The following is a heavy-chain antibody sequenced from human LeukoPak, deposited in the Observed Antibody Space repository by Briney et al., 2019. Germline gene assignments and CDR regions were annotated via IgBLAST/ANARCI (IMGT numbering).Heavy chain of an antibody. Sequence: SETLSLTCTVSGGSISSYYWSWIRQPPGKGLEWIGYIYYSGSTNYNPSLKSRVTISVDTSKNQFSLKLSSVTAADTAVYYCARGGIVVVPAAIEMNDYWGQGTLVTVSS. V-gene: IGHV4-59*01. J-gene: IGHJ4*02. CDR2: IYYSGST. CDR1: GGSISSYY. D-gene: IGHD2-2*02. CDR3: ARGGIVVVPAAIEMNDY.